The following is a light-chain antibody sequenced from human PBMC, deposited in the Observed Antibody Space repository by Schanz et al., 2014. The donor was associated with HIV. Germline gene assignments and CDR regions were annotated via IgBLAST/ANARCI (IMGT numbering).Light chain of an antibody. CDR1: QSVSGSL. Sequence: EIVLTQSPGTLSLSPGERATLSCRASQSVSGSLLAWYQQKPGQAPRLLIYGASSRAAGIPDRFSGSGSGTDFTLTISRLEPEDFAVYYCQQRSNWLLTFGGGTKVEIK. CDR2: GAS. J-gene: IGKJ4*01. V-gene: IGKV3D-20*02. CDR3: QQRSNWLLT.